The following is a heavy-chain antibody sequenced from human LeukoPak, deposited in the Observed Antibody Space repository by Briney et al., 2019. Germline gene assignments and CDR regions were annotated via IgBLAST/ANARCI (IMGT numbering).Heavy chain of an antibody. Sequence: SETLSLTCTVSGGSISSYYWCWIRQPPGKGLEWIGYIYYSGSTNYNPSLKSRVTISVDTSKNQFSLKLSSVAAADTAVYYCARGRRDGYTADYWGQGTLVTVSS. CDR3: ARGRRDGYTADY. V-gene: IGHV4-59*01. J-gene: IGHJ4*02. CDR2: IYYSGST. D-gene: IGHD5-24*01. CDR1: GGSISSYY.